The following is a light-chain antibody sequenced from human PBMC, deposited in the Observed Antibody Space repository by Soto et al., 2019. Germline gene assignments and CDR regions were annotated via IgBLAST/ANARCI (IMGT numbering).Light chain of an antibody. CDR2: DAS. V-gene: IGKV1-5*01. CDR1: QNINIW. Sequence: DIQMTQSPSTLSASVGDRVTITCRASQNINIWLAWYQQKPGKAPKLLIFDASSLQSGVPSKFSGSGSGTEFTLTISSLQPDDFATYYCQQANSFPWTFGQGTKVDIK. CDR3: QQANSFPWT. J-gene: IGKJ1*01.